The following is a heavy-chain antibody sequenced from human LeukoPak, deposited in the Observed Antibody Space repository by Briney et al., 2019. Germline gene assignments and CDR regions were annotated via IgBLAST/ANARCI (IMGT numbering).Heavy chain of an antibody. CDR1: GFTFSSYD. Sequence: GGSLRLSCAASGFTFSSYDMHWVRQAPGKGLEWVAVISYDGSNKYYADSVKGRFTISRDNSKNTLYLQMNSLRAEDTAVYYCAKGGISSWHFDYWGQGTLVTVSS. V-gene: IGHV3-30*18. CDR2: ISYDGSNK. CDR3: AKGGISSWHFDY. J-gene: IGHJ4*02. D-gene: IGHD6-13*01.